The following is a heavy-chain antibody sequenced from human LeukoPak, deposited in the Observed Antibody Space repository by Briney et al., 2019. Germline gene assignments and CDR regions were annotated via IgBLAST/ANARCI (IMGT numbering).Heavy chain of an antibody. J-gene: IGHJ4*02. V-gene: IGHV3-7*01. Sequence: PGGSLRLSCAASGFTFSGHWMSWVRQAPGKGLEWVANINQGGSDKYYVDSVKGRFTISRDNANNLLYLQMNSLRGEDTAVYYCATFDYWGQGTLVTVSS. CDR2: INQGGSDK. CDR3: ATFDY. CDR1: GFTFSGHW.